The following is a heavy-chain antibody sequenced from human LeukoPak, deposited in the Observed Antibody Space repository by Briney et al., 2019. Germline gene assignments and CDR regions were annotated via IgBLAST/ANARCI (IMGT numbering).Heavy chain of an antibody. Sequence: SVKVSCKASGGTFSSYAISWVRQAPGQGLEWMGGIIPIFGTANYAQKFQGRVTITADKSTSTAYMELSSLRSEDTAVYYCARSAWQQLGWFDPWGQGTLVTVSS. D-gene: IGHD6-13*01. CDR3: ARSAWQQLGWFDP. CDR1: GGTFSSYA. J-gene: IGHJ5*02. V-gene: IGHV1-69*06. CDR2: IIPIFGTA.